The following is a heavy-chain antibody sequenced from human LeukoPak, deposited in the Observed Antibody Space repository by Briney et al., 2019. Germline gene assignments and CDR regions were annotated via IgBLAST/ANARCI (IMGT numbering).Heavy chain of an antibody. V-gene: IGHV4-59*12. Sequence: SETLSLTCTVSGDSISSYYWSWIRQPPGKGLEWIGYIYYSGSTNYNPSLKSRVTMSVDTSKNQFSLKLSSVTAADTAVYYCARGVSSSWYSSDYWGQGTLVTVSS. J-gene: IGHJ4*02. CDR1: GDSISSYY. CDR3: ARGVSSSWYSSDY. D-gene: IGHD6-13*01. CDR2: IYYSGST.